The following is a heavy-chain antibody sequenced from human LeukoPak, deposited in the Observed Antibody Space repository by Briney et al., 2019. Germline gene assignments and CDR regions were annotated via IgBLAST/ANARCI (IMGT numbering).Heavy chain of an antibody. CDR1: GFTFSSYE. Sequence: GGSLRLSCAASGFTFSSYEMNWVRQAPGKGLEWVAYISGRGSSIYYLDSVKGRFTISRDNAKNSLYLQMNNLRPEDTAVYYCAKGGKILGYWGQGTLVTVSS. CDR3: AKGGKILGY. CDR2: ISGRGSSI. D-gene: IGHD2-2*03. V-gene: IGHV3-48*03. J-gene: IGHJ4*02.